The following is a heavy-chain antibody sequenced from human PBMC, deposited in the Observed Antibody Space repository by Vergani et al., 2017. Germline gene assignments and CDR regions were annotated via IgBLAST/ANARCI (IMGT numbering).Heavy chain of an antibody. J-gene: IGHJ4*02. CDR2: ISSSSSTI. D-gene: IGHD3-10*01. V-gene: IGHV3-48*04. CDR1: GFTFSSYS. Sequence: EVQLVESGGGLVQPGGSLRLSCAASGFTFSSYSMNWVRQAPGKGLEWVSYISSSSSTIYYADSVKSRFTISRDNAKNSLYLQMNSLRAEDTAVYYCARDQYYGSGSFDYGGQGTLVTVSS. CDR3: ARDQYYGSGSFDY.